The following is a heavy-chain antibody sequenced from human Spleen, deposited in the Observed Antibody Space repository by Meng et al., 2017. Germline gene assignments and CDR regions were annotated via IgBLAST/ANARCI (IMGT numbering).Heavy chain of an antibody. V-gene: IGHV3-74*01. Sequence: EVQLLESGGDLVQPGGSLRLSCAASGFTFSGSWMHWVRQAPGKGLVWVSRTNSDGSSTRYADSVKGRFTISRDNAKNTLYLQMNSLRAEDTAVYYCARDRRSSDLPDYWGQGTLVTVSS. D-gene: IGHD3/OR15-3a*01. CDR2: TNSDGSST. J-gene: IGHJ4*02. CDR1: GFTFSGSW. CDR3: ARDRRSSDLPDY.